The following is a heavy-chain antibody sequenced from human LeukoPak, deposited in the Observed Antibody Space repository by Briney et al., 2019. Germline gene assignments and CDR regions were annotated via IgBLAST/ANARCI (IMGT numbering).Heavy chain of an antibody. V-gene: IGHV4-59*01. Sequence: PSETLSPTCTVSGGSISSYYWSWIRQPPGKGLEWIGYIYYSGSTNYNPSLKSRVTISVDTSKNQFSLKLSSVTAADTAVYYSASLRFLEWLFGEWGQGTLVTVSS. CDR3: ASLRFLEWLFGE. D-gene: IGHD3-3*01. CDR2: IYYSGST. J-gene: IGHJ4*02. CDR1: GGSISSYY.